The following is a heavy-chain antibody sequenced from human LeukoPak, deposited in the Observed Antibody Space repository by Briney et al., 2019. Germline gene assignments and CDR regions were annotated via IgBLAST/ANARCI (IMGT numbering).Heavy chain of an antibody. V-gene: IGHV3-23*01. CDR2: ISDNGDST. Sequence: GESLRLSCAASGLTFSTFAVSWVHQAPGKGLEWVSIISDNGDSTYYADSVKGRFTTSRDNSKNTLYLQMNSLRAEDTAVYYCAREVGALDYWGQGTLVTVSS. CDR3: AREVGALDY. J-gene: IGHJ4*02. D-gene: IGHD1-26*01. CDR1: GLTFSTFA.